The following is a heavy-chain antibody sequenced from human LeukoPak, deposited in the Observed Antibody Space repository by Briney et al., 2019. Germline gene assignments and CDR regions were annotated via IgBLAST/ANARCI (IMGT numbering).Heavy chain of an antibody. CDR3: TRGHDFWSGPLDV. CDR2: IRRKGYGGTA. D-gene: IGHD3-3*01. CDR1: RFTFGDYS. Sequence: PGGSLRLSCTASRFTFGDYSMSWFRQAPGKGLEGVAFIRRKGYGGTAEYAASVKGRFTFSRDDTKSIAYLQMDSLQTEDTAVYYCTRGHDFWSGPLDVWGKGTTVTVSS. V-gene: IGHV3-49*03. J-gene: IGHJ6*04.